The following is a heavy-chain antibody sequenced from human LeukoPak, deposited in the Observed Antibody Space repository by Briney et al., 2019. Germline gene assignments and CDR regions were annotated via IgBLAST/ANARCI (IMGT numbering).Heavy chain of an antibody. J-gene: IGHJ4*02. Sequence: SGNLSLTCTVSGASISSSHWWTWVRQPPGEALEWIGEIYHAGSTKYNPSLKSRLTISVDKSSNSFSLSLTSVTAADTAFYYCARAAAVTGQFEFWGQGTLVTVSS. V-gene: IGHV4-4*02. CDR2: IYHAGST. D-gene: IGHD6-19*01. CDR3: ARAAAVTGQFEF. CDR1: GASISSSHW.